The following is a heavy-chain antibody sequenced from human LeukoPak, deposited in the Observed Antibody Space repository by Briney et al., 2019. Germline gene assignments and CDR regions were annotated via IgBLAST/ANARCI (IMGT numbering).Heavy chain of an antibody. D-gene: IGHD2-8*01. CDR1: GDSISSFY. CDR2: IHYSGTS. V-gene: IGHV4-59*08. CDR3: VLAPNSNWFDF. Sequence: SETLSLTCSVSGDSISSFYWNWIRQSPGKGLEWIGNIHYSGTSNYNPSLKSRVTISIDTSRQQFFLKLSSVTAADTAVYYCVLAPNSNWFDFWGQGTLVTVSS. J-gene: IGHJ5*01.